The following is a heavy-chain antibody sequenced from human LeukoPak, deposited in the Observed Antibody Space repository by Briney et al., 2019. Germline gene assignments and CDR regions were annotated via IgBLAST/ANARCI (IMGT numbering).Heavy chain of an antibody. CDR2: IFSGGST. D-gene: IGHD3-16*01. V-gene: IGHV3-53*01. J-gene: IGHJ4*02. CDR1: GFTVSSEY. CDR3: ARGAWGSWEYYFDC. Sequence: GGSLRLSCAASGFTVSSEYMSWVRQAPGKGLEWVSVIFSGGSTNYADSVKGRFTISRDNSKNTVYLQMNSLRAEDTAVYYCARGAWGSWEYYFDCWGQGTLVTVSS.